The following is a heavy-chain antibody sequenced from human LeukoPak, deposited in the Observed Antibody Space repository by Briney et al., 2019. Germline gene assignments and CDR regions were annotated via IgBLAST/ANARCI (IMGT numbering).Heavy chain of an antibody. D-gene: IGHD2-2*01. CDR1: GFTFTSYD. CDR3: ARGDCSSTSCVNYYYYGMDV. J-gene: IGHJ6*02. V-gene: IGHV1-8*01. CDR2: MNPSSGNT. Sequence: GASVKVSCKASGFTFTSYDLNWVRQATGQGLEWMGWMNPSSGNTGYAQKFQGRVTMTRNTSISTAYMELSSLRSEDTAVYYCARGDCSSTSCVNYYYYGMDVWGQGTTVTVSS.